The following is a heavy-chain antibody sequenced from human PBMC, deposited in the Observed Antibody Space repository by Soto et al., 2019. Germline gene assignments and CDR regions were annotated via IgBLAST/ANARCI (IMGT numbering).Heavy chain of an antibody. D-gene: IGHD3-10*01. Sequence: GGSLRLSCAASGFTFRNYWMSWVRQTPGKGLEWVANIKPDGSDTYYVDSVKGRFAISRDNAKNSVYLQMSSLRDEDTAVYYCARGGVAYAEAHYWGQGTLVTVS. CDR2: IKPDGSDT. CDR1: GFTFRNYW. J-gene: IGHJ4*02. V-gene: IGHV3-7*05. CDR3: ARGGVAYAEAHY.